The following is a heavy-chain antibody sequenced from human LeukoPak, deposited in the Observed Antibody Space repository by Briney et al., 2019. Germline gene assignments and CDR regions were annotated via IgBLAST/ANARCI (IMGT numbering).Heavy chain of an antibody. D-gene: IGHD3-22*01. J-gene: IGHJ4*02. V-gene: IGHV3-11*01. CDR3: ARSQLGDISGYYYVAGVDY. CDR1: GFTFSDYY. Sequence: PGGSLRLSCAASGFTFSDYYMSWIRQAPGKGLEWVSYISSSGSTIYYADSVKGRFTISRDNAKNSLYLQMNSLRAEDTAVYYCARSQLGDISGYYYVAGVDYWGQGTLVTVSS. CDR2: ISSSGSTI.